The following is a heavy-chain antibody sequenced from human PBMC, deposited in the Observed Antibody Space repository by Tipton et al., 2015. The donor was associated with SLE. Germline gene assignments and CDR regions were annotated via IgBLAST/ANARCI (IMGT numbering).Heavy chain of an antibody. CDR2: IYYSGST. CDR3: ARRNRLYNYGMDV. Sequence: TLSLTCTVSGGSTISHYWSWIRQSPGKGLEWIGYIYYSGSTTYNSSLKSRVTISVDMSKNQFSLKLNSVTAADTAVYYCARRNRLYNYGMDVWGQGTTVTVSS. CDR1: GGSTISHY. V-gene: IGHV4-59*11. J-gene: IGHJ6*02.